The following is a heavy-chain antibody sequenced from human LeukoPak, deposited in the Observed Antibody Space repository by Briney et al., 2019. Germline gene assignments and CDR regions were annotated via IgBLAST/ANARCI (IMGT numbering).Heavy chain of an antibody. Sequence: GGSLRPSCVASGFTFSNAWMSWVRQAPGKGLEWVGRIKSKTDGGTTDYAAPVKGRFTISRDDSKNTLYVQMNSLRTEDTALYYCTTDGHLRSSHWGQGTLVTVSS. CDR2: IKSKTDGGTT. CDR3: TTDGHLRSSH. CDR1: GFTFSNAW. J-gene: IGHJ4*02. D-gene: IGHD3-3*02. V-gene: IGHV3-15*01.